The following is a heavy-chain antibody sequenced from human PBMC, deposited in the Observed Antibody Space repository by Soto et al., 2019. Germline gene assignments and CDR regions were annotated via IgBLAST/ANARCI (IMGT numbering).Heavy chain of an antibody. J-gene: IGHJ4*02. CDR3: ARDRDDYGSGNYYNRIDF. Sequence: ASVKVSCKVSGYTLTELSMHWVRQAPGKGLEWMGGFIPEYGEPIYAQRFQGRVTITADESTTTSYMELSRLKSEDTAVYYCARDRDDYGSGNYYNRIDFWGQGTLVTVSS. V-gene: IGHV1-24*01. CDR1: GYTLTELS. CDR2: FIPEYGEP. D-gene: IGHD3-10*01.